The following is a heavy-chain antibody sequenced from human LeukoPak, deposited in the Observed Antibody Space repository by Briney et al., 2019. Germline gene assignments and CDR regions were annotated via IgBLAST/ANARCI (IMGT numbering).Heavy chain of an antibody. V-gene: IGHV1-2*02. Sequence: ASVKVSCKASGYTFIDYYMHWVRQAPGQGLEWMGWINPNSGGTNYAQNFQGRVTLTRDTSVSTAYMELSSLRSDDTAVYYCASVRENGDRGRAFDCWGQGTPVTVSS. D-gene: IGHD7-27*01. J-gene: IGHJ4*02. CDR1: GYTFIDYY. CDR2: INPNSGGT. CDR3: ASVRENGDRGRAFDC.